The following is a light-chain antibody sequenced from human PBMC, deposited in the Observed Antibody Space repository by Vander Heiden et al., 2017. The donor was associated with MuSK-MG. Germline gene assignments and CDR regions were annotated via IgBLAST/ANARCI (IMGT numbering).Light chain of an antibody. V-gene: IGKV3-20*01. Sequence: EIVLTQSPGTLSLSPGERATLSCRASQSVRNTYLAWYQQKPGQAPRLLIYGASSRARGIPDRFSGSGSGTDFTLTISRLEPEDFAVYYCQQYGSSPPLTFGGGTKVXIK. CDR2: GAS. CDR3: QQYGSSPPLT. CDR1: QSVRNTY. J-gene: IGKJ4*01.